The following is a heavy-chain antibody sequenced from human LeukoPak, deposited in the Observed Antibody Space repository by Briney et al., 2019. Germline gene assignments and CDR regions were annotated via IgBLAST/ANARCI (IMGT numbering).Heavy chain of an antibody. CDR3: ATIGRTVTGL. CDR1: GFTFSSFW. Sequence: SGGSLRLSCSASGFTFSSFWLSWVRQAPGKGLEWVANIKEDGREKYYVDSVKGRFTVSRDNAKNSLYLQMNSLRAEDTAVYYCATIGRTVTGLWGQGTLVTVSS. D-gene: IGHD6-19*01. J-gene: IGHJ4*02. V-gene: IGHV3-7*01. CDR2: IKEDGREK.